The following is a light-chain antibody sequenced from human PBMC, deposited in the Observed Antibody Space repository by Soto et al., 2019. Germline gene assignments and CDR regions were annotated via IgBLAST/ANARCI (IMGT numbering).Light chain of an antibody. V-gene: IGKV3-20*01. J-gene: IGKJ4*01. CDR1: QSVSSSF. CDR2: GAS. Sequence: EIVLTQSPGTLSLSPGERATLSCRASQSVSSSFLAWYQQKPGQAPRLLIYGASGRAPGIPDTFSGSGSGTDFTLTISRLEPEDFAVYYCQQYGRSSLSFGGGTKVEI. CDR3: QQYGRSSLS.